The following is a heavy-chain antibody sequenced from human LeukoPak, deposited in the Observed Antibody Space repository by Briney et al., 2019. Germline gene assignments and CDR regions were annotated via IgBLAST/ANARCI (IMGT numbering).Heavy chain of an antibody. V-gene: IGHV1-69*04. CDR1: GGTFSSYA. CDR2: IIPILGIA. D-gene: IGHD3-22*01. CDR3: ARNTYYYDSSGYYPS. Sequence: ASVKVSCKASGGTFSSYAISWVRQAPGQGLEWMGRIIPILGIANYAQKFQGRVTITADKSTGTAYMELSSLRSEDTAVYYCARNTYYYDSSGYYPSWGQGTLVTVSS. J-gene: IGHJ5*02.